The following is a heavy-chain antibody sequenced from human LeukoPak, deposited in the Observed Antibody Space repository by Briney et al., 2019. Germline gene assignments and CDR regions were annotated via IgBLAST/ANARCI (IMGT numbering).Heavy chain of an antibody. J-gene: IGHJ4*02. CDR1: GFTFSSYW. D-gene: IGHD3-10*01. CDR3: AKDRGIISDY. CDR2: ISGSGGSA. V-gene: IGHV3-23*01. Sequence: PGGSLRLSCAASGFTFSSYWMSWVRQAPGKGLEWVSAISGSGGSAYYADSVKGRFTISRDNSKNTLYLQMNSLRAEDTAVYYCAKDRGIISDYWGQGTLVTVSS.